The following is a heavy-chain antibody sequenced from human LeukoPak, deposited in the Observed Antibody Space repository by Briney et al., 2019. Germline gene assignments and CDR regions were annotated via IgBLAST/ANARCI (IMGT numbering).Heavy chain of an antibody. J-gene: IGHJ5*02. V-gene: IGHV4-59*01. CDR2: IYYTGST. CDR1: GGSISSYY. D-gene: IGHD1-26*01. Sequence: PSETLSLTCTVSGGSISSYYWSWIRQPAGKGLEWIGYIYYTGSTSYNPSLKSRVTMSLDASKNQFSLELNSVTPADTAVYYCARGGNYWPQWWFDPWGRGTLVSVSS. CDR3: ARGGNYWPQWWFDP.